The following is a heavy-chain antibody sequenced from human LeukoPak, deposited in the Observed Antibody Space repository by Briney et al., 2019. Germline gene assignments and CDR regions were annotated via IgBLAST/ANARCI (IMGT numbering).Heavy chain of an antibody. CDR1: GYKFDTYG. V-gene: IGHV1-18*01. J-gene: IGHJ4*02. CDR2: ISGYNDNT. D-gene: IGHD3-3*01. CDR3: TRDAASIFGVISGAREFDF. Sequence: GASVKVSCKTSGYKFDTYGITWARQAPGQGLEWMGWISGYNDNTRYAQNFQDRVTMSTDKSTSSAYMELRSLTSDDTAVYYCTRDAASIFGVISGAREFDFWGQGTLVTVSS.